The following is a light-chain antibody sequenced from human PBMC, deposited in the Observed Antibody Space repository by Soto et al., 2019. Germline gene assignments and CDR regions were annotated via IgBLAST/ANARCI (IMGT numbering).Light chain of an antibody. CDR3: QQYYNWRPR. Sequence: EVVMTQSPATLSVSPGDTAALSCRASQSVSSSLAWYQQKPGQAPRLLTYGASTRATGVPARFSGSGSGTEFTLTISRLQSEDFAIYYCQQYYNWRPRFGQGTKV. V-gene: IGKV3-15*01. CDR1: QSVSSS. CDR2: GAS. J-gene: IGKJ1*01.